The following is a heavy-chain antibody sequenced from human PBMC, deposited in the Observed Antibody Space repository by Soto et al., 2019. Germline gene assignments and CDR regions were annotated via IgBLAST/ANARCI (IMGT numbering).Heavy chain of an antibody. D-gene: IGHD6-19*01. V-gene: IGHV3-23*01. Sequence: GGSLRLSCAASGFTFNSYAMSWVRQTPGKGLEWVSTISGSGGSTSYADSVKGRFTISRDNSKNTLYLQMNSLRAEDTAVFYCAKDPKRYTSGWYPGFYFDYWGQGALVTVSS. CDR1: GFTFNSYA. CDR2: ISGSGGST. CDR3: AKDPKRYTSGWYPGFYFDY. J-gene: IGHJ4*02.